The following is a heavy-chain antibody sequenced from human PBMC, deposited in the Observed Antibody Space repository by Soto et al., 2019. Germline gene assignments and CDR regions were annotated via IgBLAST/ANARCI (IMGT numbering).Heavy chain of an antibody. Sequence: QVQLVESGGGVVQPERSLRLSWVASRFTFSDYGMHWVRQAPGKGLEWVAVIWHDGLKKDYVDSVTGRFTVSRDNSKNTLYLQMNSLRVEDTATYYCARDRGADAPIDFWGQGTLVTVSS. CDR2: IWHDGLKK. CDR1: RFTFSDYG. V-gene: IGHV3-33*01. J-gene: IGHJ4*02. CDR3: ARDRGADAPIDF.